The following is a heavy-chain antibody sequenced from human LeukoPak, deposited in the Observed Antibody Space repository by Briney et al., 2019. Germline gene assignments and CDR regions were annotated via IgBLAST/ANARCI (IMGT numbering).Heavy chain of an antibody. CDR3: ARESSGYYYPALDY. D-gene: IGHD3-22*01. CDR2: ISSSSSYI. CDR1: GFTFSSYS. J-gene: IGHJ4*02. V-gene: IGHV3-21*01. Sequence: SGGSLRLSCAASGFTFSSYSMNWVRQAPGKGLEWVSSISSSSSYIYYADSVKGRFTISRDNAKNSLYLQMNSLRAEDTAVYYCARESSGYYYPALDYWGQGTLVTVSS.